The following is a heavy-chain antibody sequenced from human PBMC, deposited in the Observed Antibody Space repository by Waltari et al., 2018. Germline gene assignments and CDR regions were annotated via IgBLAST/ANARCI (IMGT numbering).Heavy chain of an antibody. Sequence: EVQLLESGGDLVQPGGSLRISCVASGFTFSSHVLTWVRQAPGKGLELVSSITGDPISTFYAASVKGRFTISSDSSKSTLYLQMNSLRVDDTAVYYCARRGANWGFFDYWGQGALVTVSS. CDR1: GFTFSSHV. CDR2: ITGDPIST. J-gene: IGHJ4*02. V-gene: IGHV3-23*01. CDR3: ARRGANWGFFDY. D-gene: IGHD7-27*01.